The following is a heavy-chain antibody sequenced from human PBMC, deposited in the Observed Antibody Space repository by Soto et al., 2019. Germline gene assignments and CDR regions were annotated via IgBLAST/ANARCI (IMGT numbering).Heavy chain of an antibody. J-gene: IGHJ3*02. D-gene: IGHD3-3*01. CDR1: GGSISSSNW. Sequence: QVQLQESGPGLVKPSGTLSLTCAVSGGSISSSNWWSWVRQPPEKGLEWIGEIYHSGSTNYNPSLKSRVTISVDKSKNQFSLKLSSVTAADTAVYYCASIYDFWSGYYDAFDIWGQGTMVTVSS. CDR2: IYHSGST. CDR3: ASIYDFWSGYYDAFDI. V-gene: IGHV4-4*02.